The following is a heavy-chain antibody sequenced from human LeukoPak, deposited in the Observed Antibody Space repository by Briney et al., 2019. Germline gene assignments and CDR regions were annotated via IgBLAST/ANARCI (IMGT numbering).Heavy chain of an antibody. Sequence: GGSLRLSCAASGFTFSTYAMSWVRQAPGKGPEWVSSISNSGGSTYYADSVKGRFTISRDKSKNRLYLQMNSLRVEDTAVCYCAKGSDGYCGGDCAFDYWGQGTLVTVSS. D-gene: IGHD2-21*02. CDR2: ISNSGGST. CDR1: GFTFSTYA. J-gene: IGHJ4*02. V-gene: IGHV3-23*01. CDR3: AKGSDGYCGGDCAFDY.